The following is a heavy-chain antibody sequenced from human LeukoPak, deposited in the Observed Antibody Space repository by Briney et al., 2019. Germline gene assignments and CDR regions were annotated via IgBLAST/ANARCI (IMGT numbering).Heavy chain of an antibody. CDR1: GFTFSSYE. CDR3: ARVLITMIVVVTDYYGMDV. V-gene: IGHV3-48*03. Sequence: PGGSLRLSCAASGFTFSSYEMNWVRQAPGKGLEWVSYISSSGSTIYYADSVKGRFTISRDNAKNSLYLQMNSLRAEDTAVYYCARVLITMIVVVTDYYGMDVWGQGNTVTVSS. D-gene: IGHD3-22*01. CDR2: ISSSGSTI. J-gene: IGHJ6*02.